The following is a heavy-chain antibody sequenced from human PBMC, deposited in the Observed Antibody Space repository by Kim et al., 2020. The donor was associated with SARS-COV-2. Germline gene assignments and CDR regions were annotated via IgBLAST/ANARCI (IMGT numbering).Heavy chain of an antibody. CDR1: GFTFSSYG. Sequence: GGSLRLSCAASGFTFSSYGMHWVRQAPGKGLEWVAVIWYDGSNKYYADSVKGRFTISRDNSKNTLYLQMNSLRAEDTAVYYCAGEAVDTAMTGWFDPWGQGTLVTVSS. V-gene: IGHV3-33*01. D-gene: IGHD5-18*01. CDR3: AGEAVDTAMTGWFDP. CDR2: IWYDGSNK. J-gene: IGHJ5*02.